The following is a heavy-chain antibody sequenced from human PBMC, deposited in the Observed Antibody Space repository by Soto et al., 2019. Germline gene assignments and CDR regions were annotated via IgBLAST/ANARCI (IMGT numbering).Heavy chain of an antibody. D-gene: IGHD4-17*01. Sequence: GGSVRRSCAASGFSFSTYAMNWVRQAPGEGMEWVSAIRSSGGTTFYAEAVRSRFTIARDNSVNTLYLQMSSLRTEDTAVYYCAHPRGYGVFDAIDIWGQGTMFTVSS. CDR1: GFSFSTYA. CDR2: IRSSGGTT. J-gene: IGHJ3*02. V-gene: IGHV3-23*01. CDR3: AHPRGYGVFDAIDI.